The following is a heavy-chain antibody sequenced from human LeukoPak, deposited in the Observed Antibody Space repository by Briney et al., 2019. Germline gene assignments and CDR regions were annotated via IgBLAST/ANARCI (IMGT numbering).Heavy chain of an antibody. Sequence: SETLSLTCAVYGGSFSGYYCSWIRQPPGKGLEWIGEINHSGSTNYNPSLKSRVTISVDTSKNQFSLKLSSVTAADTAVYYCARRYFDWLDYWGQGTLVTVSS. J-gene: IGHJ4*02. V-gene: IGHV4-34*01. CDR2: INHSGST. D-gene: IGHD3-9*01. CDR3: ARRYFDWLDY. CDR1: GGSFSGYY.